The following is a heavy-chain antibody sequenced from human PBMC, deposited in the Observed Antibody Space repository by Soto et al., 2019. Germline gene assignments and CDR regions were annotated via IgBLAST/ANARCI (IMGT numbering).Heavy chain of an antibody. D-gene: IGHD6-6*01. CDR2: IIPIFGTA. CDR1: GGTFSSYA. V-gene: IGHV1-69*13. J-gene: IGHJ4*02. Sequence: SVKVSCKASGGTFSSYAISWVRQAPGQGLEWMGGIIPIFGTANYAQKFQGRVTITADESTSTAYMELSSLRSEDTAVYYCAREGIAARTFDYWGQGTLVTVSS. CDR3: AREGIAARTFDY.